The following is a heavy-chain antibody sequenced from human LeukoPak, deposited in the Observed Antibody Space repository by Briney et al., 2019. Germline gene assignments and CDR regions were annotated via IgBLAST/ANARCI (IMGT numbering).Heavy chain of an antibody. CDR2: ISAYNGNT. Sequence: GASVKVSCKASGYTFTSYGISWVRQAPGQGLEWMGWISAYNGNTNYAQKLQGRVTMTTDTSTSTAYMELRSLRSDDTAVYYCARERYYDSSGSWAYWGQGTLVTVSS. D-gene: IGHD3-22*01. J-gene: IGHJ4*02. CDR3: ARERYYDSSGSWAY. V-gene: IGHV1-18*01. CDR1: GYTFTSYG.